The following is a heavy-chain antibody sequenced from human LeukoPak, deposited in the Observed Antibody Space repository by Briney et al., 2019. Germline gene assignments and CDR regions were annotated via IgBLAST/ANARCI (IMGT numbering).Heavy chain of an antibody. CDR3: VGDQVDNVGWLT. CDR2: INGDGRTT. CDR1: GFIFSTYT. V-gene: IGHV3-64D*06. Sequence: PGGSLRLSCSASGFIFSTYTMYWVRQAPGKGLGFVSVINGDGRTTYYADSVKGRFTISRDNSKNTLYLQMNSLRAEDTAVYYCVGDQVDNVGWLTWGQGTRVTVSS. J-gene: IGHJ5*02. D-gene: IGHD5-12*01.